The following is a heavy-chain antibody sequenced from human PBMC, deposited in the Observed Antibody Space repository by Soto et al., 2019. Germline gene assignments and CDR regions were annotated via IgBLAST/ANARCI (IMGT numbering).Heavy chain of an antibody. CDR2: LSACGSGS. CDR1: RFSLNPDG. Sequence: EAQLLESGGGLVQPGGSLRLSCTTSRFSLNPDGMTWVPRAPGKGLEWVSTLSACGSGSYYAESVKGRVTVSRDNSKNTMYVQMSSLRDEDTAVYYCAKDSCGDSWNFGLDVWGQGTTVTVSS. CDR3: AKDSCGDSWNFGLDV. D-gene: IGHD1-1*01. V-gene: IGHV3-23*01. J-gene: IGHJ6*02.